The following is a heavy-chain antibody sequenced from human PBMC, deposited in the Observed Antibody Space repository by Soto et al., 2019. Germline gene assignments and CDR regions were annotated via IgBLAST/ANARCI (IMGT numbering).Heavy chain of an antibody. J-gene: IGHJ5*02. CDR1: GLTFSTTG. D-gene: IGHD6-19*01. CDR2: ISHDGGEK. V-gene: IGHV3-30*18. CDR3: AKDLYGAGWYNYFDP. Sequence: QVHLVESGGGVVQPGRSLRLSCAASGLTFSTTGMHWVRQAPGKGLEWVAMISHDGGEKFYTDSVKGRFTISRDTSKNTLYLQMDSLRPEDTAIYHCAKDLYGAGWYNYFDPWGQGTLVTVSS.